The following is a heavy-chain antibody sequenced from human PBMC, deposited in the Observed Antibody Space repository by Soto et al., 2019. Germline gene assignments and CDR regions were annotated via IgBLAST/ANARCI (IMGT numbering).Heavy chain of an antibody. CDR2: IYYSGST. J-gene: IGHJ5*02. Sequence: QLQLQESGPGLVKPSETLSLTCTVSGGSISSSSYYWGWIRQPPGKGLEWIGSIYYSGSTYYNPSLRSRVTISVDTSKNQFSLKLGSVPAADTAVYYCARHGGLWDWFDPWGQGTLVTVSS. CDR3: ARHGGLWDWFDP. V-gene: IGHV4-39*01. D-gene: IGHD2-21*01. CDR1: GGSISSSSYY.